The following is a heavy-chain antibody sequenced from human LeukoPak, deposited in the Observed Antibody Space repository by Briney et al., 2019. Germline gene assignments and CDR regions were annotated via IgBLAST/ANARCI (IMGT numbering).Heavy chain of an antibody. D-gene: IGHD6-13*01. J-gene: IGHJ5*02. CDR3: ARDHSSSWSNPNWFDP. V-gene: IGHV7-4-1*02. CDR2: INTNTGNP. Sequence: GASVKVSCKASGYTFANYAMNWVRQAPGQGPEWMGWINTNTGNPTYAQGFTGRFVFSLDTSVSTAYLQISSLKAEDTAVYYCARDHSSSWSNPNWFDPWGQGTLVTVSS. CDR1: GYTFANYA.